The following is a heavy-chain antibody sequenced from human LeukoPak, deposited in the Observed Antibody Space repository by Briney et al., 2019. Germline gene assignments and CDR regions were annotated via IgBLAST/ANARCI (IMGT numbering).Heavy chain of an antibody. V-gene: IGHV4-59*11. CDR3: AKEGNDYGGNSIDY. CDR1: GGSISSHY. Sequence: SQTLSLTCTVSGGSISSHYWAWLRQPPGKGLEWIGWVFFTGDTNYNPSLKSRVTISVDHSKNQFSLKLTSVTAADTAVYYCAKEGNDYGGNSIDYWGQGTLVTVSS. D-gene: IGHD4-23*01. CDR2: VFFTGDT. J-gene: IGHJ4*02.